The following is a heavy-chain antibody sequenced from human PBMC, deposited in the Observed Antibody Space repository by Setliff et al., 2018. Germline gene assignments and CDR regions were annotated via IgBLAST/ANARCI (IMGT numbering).Heavy chain of an antibody. J-gene: IGHJ3*01. D-gene: IGHD3-16*01. CDR3: ASWGSAIGFDL. V-gene: IGHV4-31*01. CDR1: GDSIMSPTYT. Sequence: SETLSLTCTVSGDSIMSPTYTWTWIRQLPGKGLEWIGYISRSGATYYNWSLKRHIAISLDTSKNQFSLNLSSVSAADTATYYCASWGSAIGFDLWGQGKLVTVSS. CDR2: ISRSGAT.